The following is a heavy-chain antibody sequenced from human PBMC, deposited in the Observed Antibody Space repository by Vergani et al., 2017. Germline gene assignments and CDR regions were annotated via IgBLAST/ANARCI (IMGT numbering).Heavy chain of an antibody. Sequence: EVQLVQSGAEVKKPGESLKISCKGSGYSFTSYWIGWVRQMPGKGLEWMGTIYPGDSDTRYSPSFQGQVTISADKSISTADLQWSSLKASDTAMYYCASRVPYSSPSWSRGVDIWGQGTMVTVSS. CDR3: ASRVPYSSPSWSRGVDI. D-gene: IGHD6-6*01. CDR2: IYPGDSDT. CDR1: GYSFTSYW. J-gene: IGHJ3*02. V-gene: IGHV5-51*01.